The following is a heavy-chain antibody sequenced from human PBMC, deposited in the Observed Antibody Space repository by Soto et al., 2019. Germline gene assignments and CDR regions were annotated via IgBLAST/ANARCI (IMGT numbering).Heavy chain of an antibody. J-gene: IGHJ4*02. CDR3: ARGMTPPGAPAWYYFDS. D-gene: IGHD2-8*02. CDR2: FSLSGTT. V-gene: IGHV4-4*07. Sequence: QVQLQESGPGLMKPSETLSLTCTVSGASITGSSYWSWIRQPAGKGLEWIGRFSLSGTTNYNPSLRSRVTMSADVSKNQFSLRLTSVSAADTALYYCARGMTPPGAPAWYYFDSGGQGTLFTVS. CDR1: GASITGSSY.